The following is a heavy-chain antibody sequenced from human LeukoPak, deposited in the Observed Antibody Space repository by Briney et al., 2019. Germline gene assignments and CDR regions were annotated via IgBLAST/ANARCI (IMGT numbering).Heavy chain of an antibody. V-gene: IGHV4-59*12. Sequence: SETLSLTCTVSGGSISSDYWSWIRQPPGKGLEWIGYIYYSGGTNYNPSLKSRVTISVDTSKNQFSLKLSSVTAADTAVYYCARGGSSGWSGRYFQHWGQGTLVTVSS. J-gene: IGHJ1*01. CDR1: GGSISSDY. D-gene: IGHD6-19*01. CDR2: IYYSGGT. CDR3: ARGGSSGWSGRYFQH.